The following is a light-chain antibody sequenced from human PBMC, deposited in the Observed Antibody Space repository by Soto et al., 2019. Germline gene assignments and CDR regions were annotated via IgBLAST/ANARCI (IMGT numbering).Light chain of an antibody. CDR2: AAS. CDR3: QQLNTYPVT. V-gene: IGKV1-9*01. J-gene: IGKJ4*01. CDR1: QGISRY. Sequence: IQLTQSPSSLSASVGDSVTITCRASQGISRYLAWYQQKPGRAPKLLLSAASTLQSGVPSNFRGSGSGTDFTLSISSLQPEDFATYYCQQLNTYPVTFGGGNTVEVK.